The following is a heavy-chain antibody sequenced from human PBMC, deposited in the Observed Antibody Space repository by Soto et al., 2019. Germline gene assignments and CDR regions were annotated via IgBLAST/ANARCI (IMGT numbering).Heavy chain of an antibody. CDR1: GDSISMPTYY. CDR2: SHYSGST. Sequence: SETLSLTCTVPGDSISMPTYYWGWIRQPPGKGLEWIGTSHYSGSTYYNPSLKSRVTISEDTSKNQFSLKLTSVTATDTAVYYCARHLERRSWYYYYMDVWGKGTTVTVSS. V-gene: IGHV4-39*01. J-gene: IGHJ6*03. D-gene: IGHD1-1*01. CDR3: ARHLERRSWYYYYMDV.